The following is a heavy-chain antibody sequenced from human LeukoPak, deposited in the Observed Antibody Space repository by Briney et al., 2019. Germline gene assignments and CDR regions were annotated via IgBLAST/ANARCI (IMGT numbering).Heavy chain of an antibody. CDR1: GGSFSAYY. D-gene: IGHD3-10*01. Sequence: SETLSLTCAVYGGSFSAYYWSWIRQPPGKGLEWIGEINHSGSTNYNTSLKSRVTISVDTSKNQFSLKLSSVTAADTAVYYCARHVGFGELLSRPQFDYWGQGTLVTVSS. CDR2: INHSGST. CDR3: ARHVGFGELLSRPQFDY. V-gene: IGHV4-34*01. J-gene: IGHJ4*02.